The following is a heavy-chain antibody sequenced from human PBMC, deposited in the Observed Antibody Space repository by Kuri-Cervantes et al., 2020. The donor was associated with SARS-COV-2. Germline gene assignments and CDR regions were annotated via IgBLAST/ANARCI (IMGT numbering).Heavy chain of an antibody. CDR2: TSSSGSTI. Sequence: GESLKISCAASGFTFSDYYMSWIRQAPGKGLEWVSYTSSSGSTIYYADSVKGRFTISRDNAKNSLYLQMNSLRAEDTAVYYCARDSITMVQGVTSDAFDIWGQGTMVTVSS. CDR3: ARDSITMVQGVTSDAFDI. CDR1: GFTFSDYY. J-gene: IGHJ3*02. V-gene: IGHV3-11*01. D-gene: IGHD3-10*01.